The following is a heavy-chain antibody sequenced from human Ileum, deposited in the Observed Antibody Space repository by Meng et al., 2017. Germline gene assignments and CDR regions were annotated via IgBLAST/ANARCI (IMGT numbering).Heavy chain of an antibody. CDR3: ARGHYDKYFDS. Sequence: QVPLQAPGPGLVRPSETLSLTCTISGGSVNTGSYYWSWIRQPPGKGLEWIGYMYFSGSTKYNASLKIRVSISVDTSKKQFSLNLTSVTAADTAVYYCARGHYDKYFDSWGQGTLVTVSS. J-gene: IGHJ4*02. CDR1: GGSVNTGSYY. CDR2: MYFSGST. D-gene: IGHD3-22*01. V-gene: IGHV4-61*01.